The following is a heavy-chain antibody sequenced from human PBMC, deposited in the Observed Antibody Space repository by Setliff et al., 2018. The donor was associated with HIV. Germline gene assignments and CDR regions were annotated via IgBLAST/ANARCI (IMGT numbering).Heavy chain of an antibody. D-gene: IGHD5-12*01. CDR1: GFTFSSYA. Sequence: GGSLRLSCAASGFTFSSYAMHWVRQAPGKGLEWVAVISYDGSNKYYADSVKGRFTISRDNSKNTLYLQMNSLRVEDTAVYYCAGGGGYDLYYWGQGTLVTVSS. V-gene: IGHV3-30-3*01. J-gene: IGHJ4*02. CDR2: ISYDGSNK. CDR3: AGGGGYDLYY.